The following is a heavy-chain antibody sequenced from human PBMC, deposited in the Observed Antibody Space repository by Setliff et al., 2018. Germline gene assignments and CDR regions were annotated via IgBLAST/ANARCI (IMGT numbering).Heavy chain of an antibody. J-gene: IGHJ4*02. CDR2: ISGSGDRT. D-gene: IGHD3-10*01. CDR1: GFTFSNFA. CDR3: ASDWRMDRTIWGLIIKGVMDF. Sequence: PGGSLRLSCAASGFTFSNFAVTWVRQAPGKGLEWVSGISGSGDRTYYADSVKGRFTISRDNSKNTLYLQMNTLRPDDTALYYCASDWRMDRTIWGLIIKGVMDFWGQGTLVTVSS. V-gene: IGHV3-23*01.